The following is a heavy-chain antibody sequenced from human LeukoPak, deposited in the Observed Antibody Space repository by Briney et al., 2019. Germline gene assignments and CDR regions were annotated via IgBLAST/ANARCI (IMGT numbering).Heavy chain of an antibody. D-gene: IGHD3-22*01. J-gene: IGHJ4*02. CDR2: ISSSSNTI. Sequence: GGSLRLSCAASAFTFTTYSMNWVRQAPGKGLEWLSYISSSSNTIYYADSAKGRFTISRDNAKNSLYLQMNSLRAEDTAVYYCASLIPYYYDSSTYSPGDYWGQGTLVTVSS. CDR3: ASLIPYYYDSSTYSPGDY. CDR1: AFTFTTYS. V-gene: IGHV3-48*01.